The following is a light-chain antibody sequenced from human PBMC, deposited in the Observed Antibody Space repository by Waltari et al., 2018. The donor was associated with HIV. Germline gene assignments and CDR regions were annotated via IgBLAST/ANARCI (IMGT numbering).Light chain of an antibody. V-gene: IGKV4-1*01. CDR1: QSVLVHSNVKNN. CDR2: WSS. J-gene: IGKJ1*01. Sequence: DIVMTQSPDSLAVSLGERATINCMSSQSVLVHSNVKNNLAWYQQKFGQPPNLLFCWSSDRQSGVPDRFSASGSGTDFTLTISSLQAEDVALYYCQQYYSTPQTFGQGTRVEIK. CDR3: QQYYSTPQT.